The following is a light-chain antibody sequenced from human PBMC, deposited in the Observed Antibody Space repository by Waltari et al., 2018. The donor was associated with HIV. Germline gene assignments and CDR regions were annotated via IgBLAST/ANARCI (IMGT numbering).Light chain of an antibody. CDR3: SSYTSGSVV. Sequence: QSALPPPASVPRSPAQSLTLSSPATSRDVGDYNNVSWYRPHPGQAPKLMIYEVSPRPPGVSTRFSGSKAGNTASLTIAGLQAEDEADYYCSSYTSGSVVFGGGTKLTVL. CDR1: SRDVGDYNN. CDR2: EVS. J-gene: IGLJ2*01. V-gene: IGLV2-14*01.